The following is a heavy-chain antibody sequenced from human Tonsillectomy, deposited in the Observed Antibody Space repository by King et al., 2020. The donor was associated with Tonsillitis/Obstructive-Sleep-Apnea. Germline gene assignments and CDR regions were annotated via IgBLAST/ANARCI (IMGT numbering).Heavy chain of an antibody. Sequence: VQLQESGPGLVKPSETLSLTCTVSGASISSHYWSWIRQPPGKGLEWIGYIYSGSTTYNPSLKSRVTISVDTSKNKFSLKLRSVTAADTAVYYCANHDTSGYFSFDYWGQGTLVTVSS. CDR1: GASISSHY. J-gene: IGHJ4*02. CDR3: ANHDTSGYFSFDY. V-gene: IGHV4-59*11. CDR2: IYSGST. D-gene: IGHD3-22*01.